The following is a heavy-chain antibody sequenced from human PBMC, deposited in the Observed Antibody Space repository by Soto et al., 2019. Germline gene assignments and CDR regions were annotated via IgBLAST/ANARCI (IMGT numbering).Heavy chain of an antibody. Sequence: PGGSLRLSCAASGFTLSNYSMSWVRQTPGKGLEWVSSISSSSNYKYYVDSVKVRFTISRDNAKSSLYLQMNSLRAEDTAVYYCARARTTTWSGTTRGWFDPWGQGSLVTVSS. J-gene: IGHJ5*02. V-gene: IGHV3-21*01. CDR1: GFTLSNYS. CDR2: ISSSSNYK. CDR3: ARARTTTWSGTTRGWFDP. D-gene: IGHD1-7*01.